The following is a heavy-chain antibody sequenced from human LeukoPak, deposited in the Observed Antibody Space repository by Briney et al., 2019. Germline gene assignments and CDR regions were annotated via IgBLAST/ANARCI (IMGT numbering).Heavy chain of an antibody. D-gene: IGHD2-15*01. CDR1: GFTFSSYA. CDR3: ARSGYCSGGSCYVDY. Sequence: GGSLRLSCAASGFTFSSYAMHWVRQAPGKGLEYVSAISSNGGSTYYANSVKGRFTIFSDNSKNTLYLQMGSLRDEDMALYYCARSGYCSGGSCYVDYWGQGALVTVSS. CDR2: ISSNGGST. V-gene: IGHV3-64*01. J-gene: IGHJ4*02.